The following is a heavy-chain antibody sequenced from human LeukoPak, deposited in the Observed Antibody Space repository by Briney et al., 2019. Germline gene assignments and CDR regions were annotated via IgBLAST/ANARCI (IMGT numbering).Heavy chain of an antibody. Sequence: QPGGSLRLSCAASGFTFSSYWMSWVRQAPGRGLEWVANIKQDGSEKNYVDSVKGRFTISRDNAKNSLYLQMNSLRAEDTAVYYCARGGYNPYYYDYYMDVWGKGTTVTVSS. V-gene: IGHV3-7*04. CDR1: GFTFSSYW. CDR2: IKQDGSEK. D-gene: IGHD5-24*01. CDR3: ARGGYNPYYYDYYMDV. J-gene: IGHJ6*03.